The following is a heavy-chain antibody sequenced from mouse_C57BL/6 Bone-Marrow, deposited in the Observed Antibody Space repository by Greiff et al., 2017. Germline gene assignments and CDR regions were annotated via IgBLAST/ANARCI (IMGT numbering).Heavy chain of an antibody. V-gene: IGHV2-2*01. J-gene: IGHJ4*01. CDR2: IGSGGST. Sequence: VQLQQSGPGLVQPSPSLSISCTVSGFSLTSYGVHWVRQSPGKGLEWLGVIGSGGSTDYNAAFISRLSISKEDSESQVFFKMNSLQADDTAIYYSARDPYYYGTLCYAIDYWGQGTSVTVSS. D-gene: IGHD1-1*01. CDR3: ARDPYYYGTLCYAIDY. CDR1: GFSLTSYG.